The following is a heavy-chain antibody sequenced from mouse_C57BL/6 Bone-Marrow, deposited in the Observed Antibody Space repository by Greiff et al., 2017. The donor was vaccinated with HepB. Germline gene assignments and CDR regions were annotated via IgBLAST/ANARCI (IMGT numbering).Heavy chain of an antibody. CDR2: ISDGGSYT. J-gene: IGHJ4*01. Sequence: EVKLMESGGGLVKPGGSLKLSCAASGFTFSSYAMSWVRQTPEKRLEWVATISDGGSYTYYPDNVKGRFTISRDNAKNNLYLQMSHLKSEDTAMYYCARDLVTTNYYAMDYWGQGTSVTVSS. CDR1: GFTFSSYA. CDR3: ARDLVTTNYYAMDY. V-gene: IGHV5-4*01. D-gene: IGHD2-2*01.